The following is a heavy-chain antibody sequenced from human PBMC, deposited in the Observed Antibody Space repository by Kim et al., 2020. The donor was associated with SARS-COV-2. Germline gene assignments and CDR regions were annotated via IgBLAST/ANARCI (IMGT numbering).Heavy chain of an antibody. V-gene: IGHV3-30-3*01. Sequence: NKYDADSVKGRFTIARDNSKNTLYLQMNSLRAEDTAVYYCAREVRGVIFYWGQGTLVTVSS. CDR2: NK. J-gene: IGHJ4*02. CDR3: AREVRGVIFY. D-gene: IGHD3-10*01.